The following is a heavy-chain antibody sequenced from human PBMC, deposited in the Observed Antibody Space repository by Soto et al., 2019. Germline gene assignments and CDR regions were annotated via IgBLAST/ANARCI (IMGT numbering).Heavy chain of an antibody. CDR2: IKQDGSEK. J-gene: IGHJ3*02. CDR3: ARLSSSWHIHDAFDI. D-gene: IGHD6-13*01. CDR1: GFTFSSYW. V-gene: IGHV3-7*01. Sequence: EVQLVESGGGLVQPGGSLRLSCAASGFTFSSYWMSWVRQAPGKGLEWVANIKQDGSEKYYVDSVKGRFTISRDNAKNSLYLQMNSLRAEDTAVYYCARLSSSWHIHDAFDIWGQGTMVTVSS.